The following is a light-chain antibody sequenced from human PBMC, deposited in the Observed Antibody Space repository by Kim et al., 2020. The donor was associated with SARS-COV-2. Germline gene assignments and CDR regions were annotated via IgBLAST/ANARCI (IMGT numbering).Light chain of an antibody. CDR1: KVITNGY. J-gene: IGKJ4*01. V-gene: IGKV3D-20*02. CDR3: QQHATAPLT. CDR2: DVS. Sequence: SQGEGVTLSCRASKVITNGYLAWYQQKPGQAPRLLMYDVSTRATGIPDRFSGRGSGTDFTLTINRLESEDFAVYYCQQHATAPLTFGGGTKVDIK.